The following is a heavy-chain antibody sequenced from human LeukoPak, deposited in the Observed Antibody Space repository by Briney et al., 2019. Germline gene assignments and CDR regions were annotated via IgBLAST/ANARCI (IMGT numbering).Heavy chain of an antibody. J-gene: IGHJ5*02. D-gene: IGHD2-15*01. CDR1: GFPFGDYR. Sequence: GGPLRLLWVASGFPFGDYREHWVRQAPGKGLVWVSRISGDGTTTTYADSVKGRFTISRDNAKNTVYLQMNSLRADDTAVYYCARDKAGYCGGGSCPWGQGTLVTVSS. CDR3: ARDKAGYCGGGSCP. CDR2: ISGDGTTT. V-gene: IGHV3-74*03.